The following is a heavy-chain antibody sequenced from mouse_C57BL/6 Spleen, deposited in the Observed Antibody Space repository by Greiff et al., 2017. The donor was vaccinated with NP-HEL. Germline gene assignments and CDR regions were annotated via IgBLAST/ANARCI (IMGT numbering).Heavy chain of an antibody. J-gene: IGHJ3*01. V-gene: IGHV6-3*01. CDR3: TADSFAY. CDR2: IRLKSDNYAT. Sequence: EVQLVESGGGLVQPGGSMKLSCVASGFTFSNYSMNWVRQSPEKGLEWVAQIRLKSDNYATHYAESVKGRFTISRDDSKSSVYLQMNNLRAEDTGIYYCTADSFAYWGQGTLVTVSA. CDR1: GFTFSNYS.